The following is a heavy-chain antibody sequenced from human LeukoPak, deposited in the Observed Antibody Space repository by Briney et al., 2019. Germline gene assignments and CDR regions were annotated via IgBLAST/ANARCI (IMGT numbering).Heavy chain of an antibody. D-gene: IGHD2-15*01. CDR1: GFTFSSYS. J-gene: IGHJ3*02. CDR2: ISSSSSYI. Sequence: GGSLRLSCAASGFTFSSYSMNWVRQAPGKGLECVSSISSSSSYIYYADSVKGRFTISRDNAKNSLYLQMNSLRAEDTAVYYCARDPGYCSGGSCRNGDIWGQGTMVTVSS. V-gene: IGHV3-21*01. CDR3: ARDPGYCSGGSCRNGDI.